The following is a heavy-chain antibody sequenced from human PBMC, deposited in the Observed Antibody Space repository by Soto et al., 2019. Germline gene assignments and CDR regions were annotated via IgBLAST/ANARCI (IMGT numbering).Heavy chain of an antibody. V-gene: IGHV3-73*01. CDR3: TRPIFVVVPAARYYYMDV. J-gene: IGHJ6*03. Sequence: PVGSLRLSCAASGFTFSGSAMHWVRQASGKGLEWVGRIRSKANSYATAYAASVKGRFTISRDDSKNTAYLQMNSLKTEDTAVYYCTRPIFVVVPAARYYYMDVWGKGTTLTFSS. CDR1: GFTFSGSA. D-gene: IGHD2-2*01. CDR2: IRSKANSYAT.